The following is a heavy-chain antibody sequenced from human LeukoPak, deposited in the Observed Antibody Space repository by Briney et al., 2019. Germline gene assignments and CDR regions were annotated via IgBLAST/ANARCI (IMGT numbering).Heavy chain of an antibody. J-gene: IGHJ6*03. CDR3: ARDSSGYNHYYYYMDV. CDR2: INTNTGNP. CDR1: GYTFTSYA. D-gene: IGHD3-22*01. V-gene: IGHV7-4-1*02. Sequence: GASVKVSCKASGYTFTSYAMNWVRQAPGQGLEWMGWINTNTGNPTYAQGFTGRFVFSLDTSVSTAYLQISSLKAEDTAVYYCARDSSGYNHYYYYMDVWGKGTTVTVSS.